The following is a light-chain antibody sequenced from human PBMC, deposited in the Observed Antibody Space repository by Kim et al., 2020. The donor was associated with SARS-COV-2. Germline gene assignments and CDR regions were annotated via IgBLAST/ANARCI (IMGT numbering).Light chain of an antibody. V-gene: IGKV1-39*01. Sequence: DIQMTQSPSSLSASVGDRVTITCRASQSISSHLNWYQQKPGKAPKLLIYAASSLQSAVPSRFSGSGSGTDLTLTISSLQPEDFATYYCQQGYSSPQITFGQGTRLEIK. CDR1: QSISSH. J-gene: IGKJ5*01. CDR3: QQGYSSPQIT. CDR2: AAS.